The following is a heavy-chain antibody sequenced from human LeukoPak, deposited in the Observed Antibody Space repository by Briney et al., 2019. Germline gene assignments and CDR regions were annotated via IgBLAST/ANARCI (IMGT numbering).Heavy chain of an antibody. D-gene: IGHD3-3*01. Sequence: GASVKVSCKTSGYAFTGYYIHWVRQAPGQGLEWMGRINPNNGGTNHAQKFQGRVTMTRDTSISTAYMELSRLRSDDTAMYYCARGQRITIFGVVYFDYWGQGILVTVSS. J-gene: IGHJ4*02. CDR2: INPNNGGT. V-gene: IGHV1-2*06. CDR1: GYAFTGYY. CDR3: ARGQRITIFGVVYFDY.